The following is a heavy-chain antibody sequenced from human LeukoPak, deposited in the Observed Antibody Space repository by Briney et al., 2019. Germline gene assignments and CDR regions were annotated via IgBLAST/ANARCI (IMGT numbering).Heavy chain of an antibody. Sequence: SVKVSCKASGGTFSSYAISWVRQAPGQGLEWMGRIIPILGTANYAQKFQGRVTITTDESTSTAYMELSSLRSEDTAVYYCARDVDSSGWYGGMDYWGQGTLVTVSS. CDR3: ARDVDSSGWYGGMDY. J-gene: IGHJ4*02. V-gene: IGHV1-69*05. CDR1: GGTFSSYA. CDR2: IIPILGTA. D-gene: IGHD6-19*01.